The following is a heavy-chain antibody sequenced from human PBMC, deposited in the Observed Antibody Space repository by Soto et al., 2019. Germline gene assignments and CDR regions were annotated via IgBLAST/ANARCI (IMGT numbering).Heavy chain of an antibody. CDR3: ARGRVAATTNYFDY. D-gene: IGHD2-15*01. CDR2: ISSSSTI. J-gene: IGHJ4*02. V-gene: IGHV3-48*02. CDR1: GFTFSSYS. Sequence: GGSLRPSCAASGFTFSSYSMNWVRQAPGKGLEWVSYISSSSTIYYADSVKGRFTISRDNAKNSLYLQMNRLRDEDTAVYYCARGRVAATTNYFDYWGQGTLVTVSS.